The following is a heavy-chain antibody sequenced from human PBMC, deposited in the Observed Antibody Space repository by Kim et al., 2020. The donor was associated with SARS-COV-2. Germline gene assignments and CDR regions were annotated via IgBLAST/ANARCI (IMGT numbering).Heavy chain of an antibody. CDR2: IYYSGST. CDR3: ARGLTSRVGWGNWFDL. CDR1: GGPVSRSSHY. J-gene: IGHJ5*02. V-gene: IGHV4-39*01. D-gene: IGHD1-26*01. Sequence: SETLSLTCTVSGGPVSRSSHYCGWIRQPPGKGLEWIGHIYYSGSTFYNSSLKIRVTMSLDTSKNQFSLSLSSVTAADTAVYYCARGLTSRVGWGNWFDL.